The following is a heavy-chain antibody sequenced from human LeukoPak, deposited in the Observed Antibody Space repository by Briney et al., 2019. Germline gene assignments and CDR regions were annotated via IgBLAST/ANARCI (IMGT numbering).Heavy chain of an antibody. V-gene: IGHV4-59*01. CDR2: IYYSGNT. CDR1: GGSISNYY. D-gene: IGHD6-19*01. CDR3: VRENYSSGWYGIIDY. Sequence: SETLSLTCTVSGGSISNYYWSWIRQPPGKGLEWIGYIYYSGNTNHNPPLKSRVTISVDTSKNQFSLKLSSVTAADTAVYYCVRENYSSGWYGIIDYWGQGTLVTVSS. J-gene: IGHJ4*02.